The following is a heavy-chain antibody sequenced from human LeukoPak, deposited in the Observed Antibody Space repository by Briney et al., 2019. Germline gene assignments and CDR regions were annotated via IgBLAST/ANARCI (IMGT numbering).Heavy chain of an antibody. V-gene: IGHV3-53*01. CDR1: GFTVSSNY. CDR2: IYSGGST. Sequence: GGSLRLSCAASGFTVSSNYMSWVRQAPGKGLEWVSVIYSGGSTYYADSVKGRFTISRDNSKNTLYLQMNSLRAEDTAVYYCARGRGYSGYGTYYYYGMDVWGQRTTVTVSS. D-gene: IGHD5-12*01. CDR3: ARGRGYSGYGTYYYYGMDV. J-gene: IGHJ6*02.